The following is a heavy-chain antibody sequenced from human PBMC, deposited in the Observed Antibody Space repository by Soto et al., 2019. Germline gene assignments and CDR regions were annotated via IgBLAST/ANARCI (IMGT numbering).Heavy chain of an antibody. CDR1: GGSIDSSDW. CDR2: IFHGGTI. CDR3: ARDHHYRNSWSFDS. J-gene: IGHJ4*02. V-gene: IGHV4-4*02. Sequence: QVQLQESGPGLVKPSGTLSLTCAVSGGSIDSSDWWNWVRQPPGKGLEWIGEIFHGGTIIYNPSLKSRVTISVDKSRNQFSLELTSVTAADTAVYDCARDHHYRNSWSFDSWGQGTLVTVSS. D-gene: IGHD6-13*01.